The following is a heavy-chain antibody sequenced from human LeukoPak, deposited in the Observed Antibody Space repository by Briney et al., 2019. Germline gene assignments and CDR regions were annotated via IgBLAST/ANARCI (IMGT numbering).Heavy chain of an antibody. V-gene: IGHV1-69*13. CDR3: AREFTMVRGVIKPDLEHAFDI. J-gene: IGHJ3*02. CDR1: GGTFSSYA. D-gene: IGHD3-10*01. CDR2: IIHIFCTA. Sequence: SVKVSCKASGGTFSSYAISWVRQAPGQGLEWMGGIIHIFCTANYAQKFQGRVTITADESTSTAYMGLSSLRSEDTAVYYCAREFTMVRGVIKPDLEHAFDIWGQGAMVTFSA.